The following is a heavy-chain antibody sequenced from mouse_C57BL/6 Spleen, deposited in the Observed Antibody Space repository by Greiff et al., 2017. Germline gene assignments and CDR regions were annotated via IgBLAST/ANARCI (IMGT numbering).Heavy chain of an antibody. CDR1: GYTFTSYW. Sequence: QVHVKQPGAELVKPGASVKLSCKASGYTFTSYWMQWVKQRPGQGLEWIGEIDPSDSYTNYNQKFKGKATLTVDTSSSTAYMQLSSLTSEDSAVYYCARAGYYYGSSYAWFAYWGQGTLVTVSA. CDR2: IDPSDSYT. J-gene: IGHJ3*01. CDR3: ARAGYYYGSSYAWFAY. V-gene: IGHV1-50*01. D-gene: IGHD1-1*01.